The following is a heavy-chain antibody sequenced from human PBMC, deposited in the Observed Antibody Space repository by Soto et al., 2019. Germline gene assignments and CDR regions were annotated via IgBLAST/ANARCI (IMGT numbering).Heavy chain of an antibody. V-gene: IGHV3-21*01. J-gene: IGHJ3*02. CDR2: ISSSSSYI. Sequence: EVQLVESGGGLVQPGGSLRLSCAASGFTFSSYSMNWVRQAPGKGLEWVSSISSSSSYIYYADSVKGRFTISRDNAKNSLYLQMNSLRAEDTAVYYCARGGLTGTTYQAFDIWGQGTMVTVSS. D-gene: IGHD1-20*01. CDR1: GFTFSSYS. CDR3: ARGGLTGTTYQAFDI.